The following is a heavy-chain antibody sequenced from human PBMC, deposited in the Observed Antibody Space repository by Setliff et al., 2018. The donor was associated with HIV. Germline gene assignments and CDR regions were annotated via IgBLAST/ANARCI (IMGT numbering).Heavy chain of an antibody. J-gene: IGHJ3*01. CDR3: AKSIVGGTTHAFDL. V-gene: IGHV4-39*07. Sequence: SETLSLTCTVSGASISRSSYYWGWIRQPPGKGLEWIGSIYYSGSVYYNPSLKSRVTISVDTTKNQFSLKVKSVTAADTAVYYCAKSIVGGTTHAFDLWGQGTMVTVSS. D-gene: IGHD1-26*01. CDR2: IYYSGSV. CDR1: GASISRSSYY.